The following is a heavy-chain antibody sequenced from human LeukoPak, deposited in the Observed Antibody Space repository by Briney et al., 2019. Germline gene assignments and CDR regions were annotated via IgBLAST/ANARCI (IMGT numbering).Heavy chain of an antibody. CDR2: ISSSGGRT. CDR1: GFTFSTYA. D-gene: IGHD6-13*01. CDR3: AREYNSSWYYFDY. J-gene: IGHJ4*02. Sequence: GGSLRLSCAASGFTFSTYAMHWVRQAPGKGLEYVSAISSSGGRTYYANSVKDRFTISRDISTNTLYLQMGSLRAEDTAVYYCAREYNSSWYYFDYWGLGTLVTVSS. V-gene: IGHV3-64*01.